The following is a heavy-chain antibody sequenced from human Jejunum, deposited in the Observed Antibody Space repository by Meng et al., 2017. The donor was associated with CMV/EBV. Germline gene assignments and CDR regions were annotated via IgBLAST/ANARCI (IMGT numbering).Heavy chain of an antibody. CDR1: GVTLSSYY. CDR2: INSDGTIT. D-gene: IGHD3/OR15-3a*01. CDR3: ARGGYDFWTDYLHY. Sequence: SGVTLSSYYMYWVRQAPGKGLEWVSRINSDGTITYYADSVKGRFTISRDNAKNTLYLQMDSLRAEDTATYYCARGGYDFWTDYLHYWGQGTLVTVSS. J-gene: IGHJ4*02. V-gene: IGHV3-74*01.